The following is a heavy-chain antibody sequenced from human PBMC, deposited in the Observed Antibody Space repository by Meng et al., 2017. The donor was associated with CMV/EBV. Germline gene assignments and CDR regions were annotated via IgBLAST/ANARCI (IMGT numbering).Heavy chain of an antibody. J-gene: IGHJ4*02. V-gene: IGHV1-69*12. CDR3: ARGGDSWYSDY. D-gene: IGHD1-26*01. Sequence: QGQMVESAVGVKKPGSSVKVSCKTSGGTFSTFAISWVRQAPGEGLEWMGGIIPVFETANYAERFQDRVTITADDSPTTAYMELSSLRADDTALYFCARGGDSWYSDYWGQGTLVTVSS. CDR2: IIPVFETA. CDR1: GGTFSTFA.